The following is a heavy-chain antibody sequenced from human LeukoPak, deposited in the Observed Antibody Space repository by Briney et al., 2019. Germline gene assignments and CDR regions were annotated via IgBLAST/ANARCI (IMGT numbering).Heavy chain of an antibody. CDR3: ARVFDGSGSYYRGKGYYFDY. CDR2: IKQNGSAK. D-gene: IGHD3-10*01. V-gene: IGHV3-7*01. CDR1: GFTFSSYW. Sequence: HPGVSLRLSCAASGFTFSSYWMSWVRQAPGKGLEWVATIKQNGSAKYYVDSVKGRFTISRDNAKNSLYLQMNSLRAEDTAVYYCARVFDGSGSYYRGKGYYFDYWGQGTLVTVSS. J-gene: IGHJ4*02.